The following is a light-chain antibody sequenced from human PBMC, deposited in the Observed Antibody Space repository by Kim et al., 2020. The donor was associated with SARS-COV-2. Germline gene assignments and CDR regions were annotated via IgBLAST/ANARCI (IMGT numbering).Light chain of an antibody. Sequence: PGKTARIPCEGNNIGSKSVHWYQQKPGQAPVLVIYYDSDRPSGIPERFSGSNSGNTATLTISRVEAGDEADYYCQVWDSSSDHWVFGGGTQLTVL. CDR1: NIGSKS. CDR2: YDS. V-gene: IGLV3-21*04. CDR3: QVWDSSSDHWV. J-gene: IGLJ3*02.